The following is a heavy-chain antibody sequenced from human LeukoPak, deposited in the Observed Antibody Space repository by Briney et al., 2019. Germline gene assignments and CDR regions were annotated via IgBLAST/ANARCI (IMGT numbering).Heavy chain of an antibody. CDR3: ARDNGYSYGYSYYYYGMDV. V-gene: IGHV3-30-3*01. D-gene: IGHD5-18*01. Sequence: GGSLRLSCAASGFTFSSYAMHWVRQAPGKGLEWVAVISYDGSNKYYADSVEGRFTISRDNSKNTLYLQMNSLRAEDTAVYYCARDNGYSYGYSYYYYGMDVWGQGTTVTVSS. CDR1: GFTFSSYA. J-gene: IGHJ6*02. CDR2: ISYDGSNK.